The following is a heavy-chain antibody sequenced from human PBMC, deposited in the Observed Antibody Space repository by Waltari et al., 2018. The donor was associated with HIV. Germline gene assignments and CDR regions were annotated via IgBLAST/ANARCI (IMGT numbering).Heavy chain of an antibody. J-gene: IGHJ3*01. CDR3: ARSRSDAFDL. V-gene: IGHV3-7*01. Sequence: EVQLVESGGGSVQPGGSLRLSCEATGSTPSSDWMTWVRQAPGKGLEWVANIKEDGSEKWYVDSVKGRFTISRDNAKNSVYLQMNSLRAEDTAVYYCARSRSDAFDLWGQGTMVTVSS. CDR2: IKEDGSEK. CDR1: GSTPSSDW.